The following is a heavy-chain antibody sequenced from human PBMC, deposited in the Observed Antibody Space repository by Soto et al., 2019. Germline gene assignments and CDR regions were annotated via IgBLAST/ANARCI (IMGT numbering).Heavy chain of an antibody. Sequence: SETLSLTCTVSGGSISSYYWSWIRQPPGKGLEWIGYIYYSGSTNYNPSLKSRVTISVDTSKNQFSLKLSSVTAADTAVYYCARDRSILWFGESIYGMDVWGQGTTVTVSS. V-gene: IGHV4-59*01. CDR2: IYYSGST. CDR1: GGSISSYY. D-gene: IGHD3-10*01. CDR3: ARDRSILWFGESIYGMDV. J-gene: IGHJ6*02.